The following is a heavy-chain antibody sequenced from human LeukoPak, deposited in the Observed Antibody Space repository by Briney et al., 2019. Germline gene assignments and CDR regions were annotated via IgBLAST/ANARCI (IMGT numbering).Heavy chain of an antibody. J-gene: IGHJ5*02. Sequence: SETLSLTCNVSGGSISTTTNSWGWAWIRQRPTKGLEWIGSIYYGGSPYYTSSLKSRVTISVDTSKYQFSLKLASLTAADTAVYYCARRPIVGSTGFYFVPWGPGTLVTVSS. CDR2: IYYGGSP. V-gene: IGHV4-39*01. D-gene: IGHD1-26*01. CDR1: GGSISTTTNS. CDR3: ARRPIVGSTGFYFVP.